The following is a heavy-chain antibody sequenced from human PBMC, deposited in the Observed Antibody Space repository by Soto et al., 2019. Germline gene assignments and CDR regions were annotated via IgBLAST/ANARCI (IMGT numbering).Heavy chain of an antibody. D-gene: IGHD2-15*01. J-gene: IGHJ4*02. CDR3: AGEYCSAGRCYGSGQ. CDR1: GGSISSGGYS. V-gene: IGHV4-30-2*02. Sequence: PSETLSLTCAVSGGSISSGGYSWSWIRQPPGKGLEWIGYMYHSGSTYYNPSLKSRVTISMDTSKNQFSLKLSSVTAADTAVYYCAGEYCSAGRCYGSGQWGQGTLVTVSS. CDR2: MYHSGST.